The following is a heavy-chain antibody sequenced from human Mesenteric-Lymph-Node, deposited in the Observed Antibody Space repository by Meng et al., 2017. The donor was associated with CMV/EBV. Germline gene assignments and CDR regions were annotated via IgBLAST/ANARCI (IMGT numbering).Heavy chain of an antibody. CDR3: TRSYDSSGYKFDY. D-gene: IGHD3-22*01. CDR1: GFTFSGSA. V-gene: IGHV3-73*01. Sequence: GGSLRLSCAASGFTFSGSAIHWVRQASGKGLEWVGRIRIKANTYATAYTASMKGRFTISRDDSKNTAYLQMNSLKTEDTAVYYCTRSYDSSGYKFDYWGQGTLVTVSS. J-gene: IGHJ4*02. CDR2: IRIKANTYAT.